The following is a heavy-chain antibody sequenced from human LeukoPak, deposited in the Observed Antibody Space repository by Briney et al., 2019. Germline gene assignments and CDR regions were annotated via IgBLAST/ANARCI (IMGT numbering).Heavy chain of an antibody. V-gene: IGHV4-59*11. D-gene: IGHD6-19*01. J-gene: IGHJ4*02. CDR3: AGGFSIAVAGGFDY. CDR2: IYYSGST. CDR1: GGSISSHY. Sequence: SETLSLTCTVYGGSISSHYWSWIRQPPGKGLEWIGYIYYSGSTNYNPSLKSRVTISVDTSKNQFSLKLSSVTAADTAVYYCAGGFSIAVAGGFDYWGQGTLVTVSS.